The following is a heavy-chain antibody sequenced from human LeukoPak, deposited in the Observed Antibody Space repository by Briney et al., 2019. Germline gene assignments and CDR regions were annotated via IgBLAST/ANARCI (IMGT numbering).Heavy chain of an antibody. CDR3: AKDQIGAKAVYYYYMDV. CDR2: ISASGDNT. Sequence: GGSLRLSXAASGFTFSSYAMSWVRQAPGKGLEWVSLISASGDNTYYADSVKGRFTISRDTSKNTLYLQMNSLRAEDTAVYYCAKDQIGAKAVYYYYMDVWGKGTTVTVSS. CDR1: GFTFSSYA. D-gene: IGHD1-26*01. V-gene: IGHV3-23*01. J-gene: IGHJ6*03.